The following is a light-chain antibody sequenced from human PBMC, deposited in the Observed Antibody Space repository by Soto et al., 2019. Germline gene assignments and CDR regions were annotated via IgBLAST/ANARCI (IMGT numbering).Light chain of an antibody. CDR2: DDN. CDR1: DIASKS. CDR3: QVWDSSSDHYV. V-gene: IGLV3-21*02. Sequence: YDLTQPPSVSVAPGQTARISCGGNDIASKSVHWSQQKPGQAPVLVVYDDNDRPSGIPERLSGSNSGDTATLTISRVEAGDEADYYCQVWDSSSDHYVFGSGTKVTVL. J-gene: IGLJ1*01.